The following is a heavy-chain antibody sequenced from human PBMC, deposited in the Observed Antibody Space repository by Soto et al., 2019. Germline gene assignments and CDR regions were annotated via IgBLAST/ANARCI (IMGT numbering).Heavy chain of an antibody. V-gene: IGHV4-31*03. Sequence: QVQLHESGPGLVKPSQTLSLTCTVSGGSITSETYYWSWIRPHPGKDLEWIGYVYYSGSTYYNPSLKSRVTMSVDTSKNQFSLRLSSVTAADTAVYYCARTTYGDYSSFQHWGQGTLVTVSS. CDR3: ARTTYGDYSSFQH. J-gene: IGHJ1*01. CDR2: VYYSGST. CDR1: GGSITSETYY. D-gene: IGHD4-17*01.